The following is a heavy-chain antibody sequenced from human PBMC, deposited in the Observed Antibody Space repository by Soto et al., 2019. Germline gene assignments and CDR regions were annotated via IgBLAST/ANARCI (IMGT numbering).Heavy chain of an antibody. J-gene: IGHJ4*02. CDR1: GFTFSSYG. Sequence: QVQLVESGGGVVQPGRSLRLSCAASGFTFSSYGMHRVRQAPGKGLEWVAVISYDGSNKYYADSLKGRFTISRDDSKNTLYLQMNSLGAEDTAVYNCAKDDGSYSLDYWGQGTLVTVSS. CDR2: ISYDGSNK. V-gene: IGHV3-30*18. CDR3: AKDDGSYSLDY. D-gene: IGHD3-10*01.